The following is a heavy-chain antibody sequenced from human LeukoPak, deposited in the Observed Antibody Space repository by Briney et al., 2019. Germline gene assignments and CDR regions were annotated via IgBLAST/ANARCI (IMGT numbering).Heavy chain of an antibody. CDR3: ARDRDGYLFDY. D-gene: IGHD5-24*01. Sequence: GASVKVSCKASGYIFTGYYMHWVRQAPGQGLEWMGWINPNSGDTNYAQKFQGRVTMTRDTSISTAYMELSRLRSDDTAVYYCARDRDGYLFDYWGQGTLVTVSS. J-gene: IGHJ4*02. CDR1: GYIFTGYY. CDR2: INPNSGDT. V-gene: IGHV1-2*02.